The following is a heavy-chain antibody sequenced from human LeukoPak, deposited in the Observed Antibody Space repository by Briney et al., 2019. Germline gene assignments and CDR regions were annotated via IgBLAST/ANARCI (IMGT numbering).Heavy chain of an antibody. CDR1: GGSFSGYY. D-gene: IGHD4-23*01. Sequence: PSETLSLTCAVYGGSFSGYYWSWIRQPPGKGLEWIGEINHSGSTNYNPSLKSRVTISLDTSKNQFSLNLTSMTAADTAVYYCARGGRWIFDPWGQGILVTVSS. J-gene: IGHJ5*02. V-gene: IGHV4-34*01. CDR3: ARGGRWIFDP. CDR2: INHSGST.